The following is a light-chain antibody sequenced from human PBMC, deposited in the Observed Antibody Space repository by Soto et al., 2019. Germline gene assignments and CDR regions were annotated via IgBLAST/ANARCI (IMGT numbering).Light chain of an antibody. V-gene: IGKV2-28*01. CDR3: MQARQTPLT. CDR2: LGS. J-gene: IGKJ1*01. Sequence: DIVMTQSPLSLPVTPGEPASISCRSSQSLLHSNGYNYLDWYLQKPGQSPQLLIYLGSNRASGVPDRFTGSGSGTDLTLKISRAEAEDVGVYYCMQARQTPLTFGQGTKEEIK. CDR1: QSLLHSNGYNY.